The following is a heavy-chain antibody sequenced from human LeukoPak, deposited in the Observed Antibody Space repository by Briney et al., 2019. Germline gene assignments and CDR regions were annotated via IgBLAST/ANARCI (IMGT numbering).Heavy chain of an antibody. CDR3: ARGLNYYDSSGYSSYYYYMDV. CDR2: INQSGST. D-gene: IGHD3-22*01. Sequence: PSETLSLTCAVYGGSFSGYYWSWIRQPPGKGLEWIGEINQSGSTNYNPSLKSRVTISVDTSKNQFSLKLSSVTAADTAVYYCARGLNYYDSSGYSSYYYYMDVWGKGTTVTVSS. CDR1: GGSFSGYY. J-gene: IGHJ6*03. V-gene: IGHV4-34*01.